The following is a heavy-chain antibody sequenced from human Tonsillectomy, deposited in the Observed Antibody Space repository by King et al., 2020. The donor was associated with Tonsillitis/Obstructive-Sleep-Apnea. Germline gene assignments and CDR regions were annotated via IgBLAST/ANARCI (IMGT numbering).Heavy chain of an antibody. D-gene: IGHD3-22*01. CDR2: IKEDGSEK. CDR1: GFTFSSYW. CDR3: ARVLDYFDSSGYRAFDI. J-gene: IGHJ3*02. V-gene: IGHV3-7*03. Sequence: VQLVESGGSLVQPGGSLRLSCAASGFTFSSYWMSWVRQAPGKGLEWVANIKEDGSEKYYVDSVKGRFTISRDNAKNSLYLQMNSLRAEDTAVYYCARVLDYFDSSGYRAFDIWGQGTMVTVSS.